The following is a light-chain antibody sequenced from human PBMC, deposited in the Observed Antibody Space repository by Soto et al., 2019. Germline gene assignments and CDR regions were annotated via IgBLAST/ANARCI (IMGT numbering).Light chain of an antibody. CDR1: QSVSSSY. CDR2: GAS. CDR3: QQYGSSRQT. Sequence: EIVLTQSPGTLSLSPGERATLSCRASQSVSSSYLAWYQQKPGQAPRLLIYGASSRATGIPDRFSGSGSGTDFSLTISRLGPEDFAVYYCQQYGSSRQTFGQGTKVEIK. V-gene: IGKV3-20*01. J-gene: IGKJ1*01.